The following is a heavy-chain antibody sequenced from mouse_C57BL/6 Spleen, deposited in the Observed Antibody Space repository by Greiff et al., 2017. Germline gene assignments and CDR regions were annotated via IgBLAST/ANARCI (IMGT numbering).Heavy chain of an antibody. CDR1: GYTFTSYW. D-gene: IGHD1-1*01. CDR2: INPSNGGT. V-gene: IGHV1-53*01. J-gene: IGHJ4*01. Sequence: QVQLQQSGTELVKPGASVKLSCKASGYTFTSYWMHWVKQRPGQGLEWIGNINPSNGGTNYNEKFKSKATLTVDKSSSTAYMQLSSLTSEDSAVYYGARERVDYYGSSAYAMDYWGQGTSVTVSS. CDR3: ARERVDYYGSSAYAMDY.